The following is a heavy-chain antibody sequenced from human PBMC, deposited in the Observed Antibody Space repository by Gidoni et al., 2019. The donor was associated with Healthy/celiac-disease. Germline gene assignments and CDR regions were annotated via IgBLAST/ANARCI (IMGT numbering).Heavy chain of an antibody. CDR2: INHSGST. CDR3: ARFRAIAAAGELIDY. CDR1: GGSFSGYY. V-gene: IGHV4-34*01. Sequence: QVQLQQWGAGLLKPSETLSLTCAVYGGSFSGYYWSWIRQPPGKGLEWIGEINHSGSTNYNPSLKSRVTISVDTSKNQFSLKLSSVTAADTAVYYCARFRAIAAAGELIDYWGQGTLVTVSS. J-gene: IGHJ4*02. D-gene: IGHD6-13*01.